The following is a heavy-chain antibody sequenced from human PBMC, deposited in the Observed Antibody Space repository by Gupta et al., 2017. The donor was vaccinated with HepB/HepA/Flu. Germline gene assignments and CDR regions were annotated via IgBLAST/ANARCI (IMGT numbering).Heavy chain of an antibody. CDR3: ARGPHCSSTSCYRSWFDP. V-gene: IGHV4-34*01. Sequence: QVQLQQWGAGLLKPSETLSLTCAVYGGSFSGYYWSWIRQPPGKGLEWIGEINHSGSTNYNPSLKSRVTISVDTSKNQFSLKLSSVTAADTAVYYCARGPHCSSTSCYRSWFDPWGQGTLVTVSS. D-gene: IGHD2-2*02. J-gene: IGHJ5*02. CDR2: INHSGST. CDR1: GGSFSGYY.